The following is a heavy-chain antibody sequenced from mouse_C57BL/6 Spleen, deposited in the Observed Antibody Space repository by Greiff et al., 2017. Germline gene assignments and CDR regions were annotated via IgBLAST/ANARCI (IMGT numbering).Heavy chain of an antibody. D-gene: IGHD2-3*01. J-gene: IGHJ2*01. V-gene: IGHV1-4*01. CDR2: INPSSGYP. Sequence: VQLQQSGAELARPGASVKMSCKASGYTFTSYSMHWVNQRPGQGLEWIGYINPSSGYPKYNQKFKDKDTLTADKSSSTAYMQLSSLTSEDSAVYYCARWDGFDYWGQGTTLTVSS. CDR1: GYTFTSYS. CDR3: ARWDGFDY.